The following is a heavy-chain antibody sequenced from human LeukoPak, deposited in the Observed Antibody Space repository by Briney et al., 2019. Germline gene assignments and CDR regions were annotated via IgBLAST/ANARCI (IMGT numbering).Heavy chain of an antibody. Sequence: SQTLSLTCTVSGGSISSGDYYWSWIRQPPGKGLEWIGYIYYSGSTYYNPSLKSRVTISVDTSKNQFSLKLSSVTAADTAVYYCASPVYYDSSGYYSSAWGQGTMVTVSS. D-gene: IGHD3-22*01. CDR3: ASPVYYDSSGYYSSA. CDR1: GGSISSGDYY. CDR2: IYYSGST. J-gene: IGHJ3*01. V-gene: IGHV4-30-4*01.